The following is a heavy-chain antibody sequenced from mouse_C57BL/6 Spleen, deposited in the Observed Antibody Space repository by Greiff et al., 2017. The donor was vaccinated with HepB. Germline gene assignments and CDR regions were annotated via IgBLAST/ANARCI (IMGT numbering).Heavy chain of an antibody. Sequence: VKLVESGPGLVQPSQSLSITCTVSGFSLTSYGVHWVRQSPGKGLEWLGVIWSGGSTDYNAAFISRLSISKDNSKSQVFFKMNSLQADDTAIYYCARNYYGSSYEYFDVWGTGTTVTVSS. D-gene: IGHD1-1*01. CDR1: GFSLTSYG. V-gene: IGHV2-2*01. J-gene: IGHJ1*03. CDR2: IWSGGST. CDR3: ARNYYGSSYEYFDV.